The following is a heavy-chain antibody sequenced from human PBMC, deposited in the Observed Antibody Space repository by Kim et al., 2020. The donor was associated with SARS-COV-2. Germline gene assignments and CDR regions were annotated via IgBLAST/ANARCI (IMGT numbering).Heavy chain of an antibody. Sequence: SETLSLTCTVSGGSISSGGYYWSWIRQHPGKGLEWIGYIYYSGSTYYNPSLKSRVTISVDTSKNQFSLKLSSVTAADTAVYYCARDLHSSGWYYFDYWGQGTLVTVSS. D-gene: IGHD6-19*01. CDR1: GGSISSGGYY. V-gene: IGHV4-31*03. CDR2: IYYSGST. J-gene: IGHJ4*02. CDR3: ARDLHSSGWYYFDY.